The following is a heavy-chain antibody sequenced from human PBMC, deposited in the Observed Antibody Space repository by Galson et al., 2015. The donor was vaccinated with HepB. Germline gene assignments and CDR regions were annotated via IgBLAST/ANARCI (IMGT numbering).Heavy chain of an antibody. J-gene: IGHJ4*02. V-gene: IGHV3-23*01. Sequence: SLRLSCAASGFTFTSYAMSWVRPAPGKGLEWVSGMSGSGGTIYHADSVKGRFTTSRDNSKNTLYLQMNSLRAEDTAVYYCAKGYRYFDYWGQGTLVTVSS. CDR1: GFTFTSYA. CDR3: AKGYRYFDY. CDR2: MSGSGGTI. D-gene: IGHD1-26*01.